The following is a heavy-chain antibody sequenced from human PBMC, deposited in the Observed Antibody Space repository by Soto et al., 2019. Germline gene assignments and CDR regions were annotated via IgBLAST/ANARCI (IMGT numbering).Heavy chain of an antibody. CDR2: INHSGST. CDR1: GGSFSGYY. CDR3: AGRRAGDYYFDY. Sequence: LSLTCAVYGGSFSGYYWSWIRQPPGKGLEWIGEINHSGSTNYNPSLKSRVTISVDTSKTQFSLNLNSVTAADTAVYYCAGRRAGDYYFDYWGQGTLVTVSS. D-gene: IGHD1-26*01. J-gene: IGHJ4*02. V-gene: IGHV4-34*01.